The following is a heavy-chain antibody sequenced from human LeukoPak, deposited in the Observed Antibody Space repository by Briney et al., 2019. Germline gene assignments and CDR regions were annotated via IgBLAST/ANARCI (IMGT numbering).Heavy chain of an antibody. D-gene: IGHD3-16*01. V-gene: IGHV3-74*01. CDR3: ATDDYRGLGY. Sequence: PGGSLRLSCVPSGITFSNYYMHWVRQVPEEGLVWVSHIIQDGRVTSYADSVKGRFTISRDNAKNTVYLQLNNLRAEDTAVYYCATDDYRGLGYWGQGTLVTVSS. CDR2: IIQDGRVT. CDR1: GITFSNYY. J-gene: IGHJ4*02.